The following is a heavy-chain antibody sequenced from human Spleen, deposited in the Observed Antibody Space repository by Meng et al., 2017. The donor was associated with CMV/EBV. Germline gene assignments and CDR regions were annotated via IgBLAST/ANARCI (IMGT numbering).Heavy chain of an antibody. D-gene: IGHD2-15*01. V-gene: IGHV1-2*02. CDR1: GYTFTGYY. J-gene: IGHJ1*01. Sequence: ASVKVSCKASGYTFTGYYMHWVRQAPGQGLEWMGWINPNSGGTNYAQKFQGRVTMTRDTSISTAYMEMSRLTSDDTAVFYCVRVWGYCSYTGCLGYFQHWGQGTLVTVSS. CDR3: VRVWGYCSYTGCLGYFQH. CDR2: INPNSGGT.